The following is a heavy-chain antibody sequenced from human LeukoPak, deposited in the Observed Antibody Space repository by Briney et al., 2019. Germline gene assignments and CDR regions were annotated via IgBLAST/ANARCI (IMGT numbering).Heavy chain of an antibody. CDR3: ARGWDSGGHIPSFY. CDR1: GGTFSKYV. D-gene: IGHD2-15*01. CDR2: IIPIFGAA. J-gene: IGHJ4*02. Sequence: SVKVSCKASGGTFSKYVISWVRQAPRQGLEGMGGIIPIFGAANYAQKFQGSVTLTPDAPTSTASPGLSTLTPPHTPAYYCARGWDSGGHIPSFYWGQGTLVTVSS. V-gene: IGHV1-69*13.